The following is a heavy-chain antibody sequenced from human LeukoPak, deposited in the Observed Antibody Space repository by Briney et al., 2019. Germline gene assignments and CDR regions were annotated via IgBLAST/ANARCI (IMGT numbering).Heavy chain of an antibody. CDR3: ARDTTTLLAFDF. CDR1: GFTFSSCG. D-gene: IGHD1-14*01. CDR2: IWYDGSDR. Sequence: GGSLRLSCAASGFTFSSCGMHWVRQAPGKGLEWVTVIWYDGSDRYYSDSVKGRFTISGDNSKNTLYLQVSSLRAEDTAMYYCARDTTTLLAFDFWGQGTLVTVSS. J-gene: IGHJ4*02. V-gene: IGHV3-33*01.